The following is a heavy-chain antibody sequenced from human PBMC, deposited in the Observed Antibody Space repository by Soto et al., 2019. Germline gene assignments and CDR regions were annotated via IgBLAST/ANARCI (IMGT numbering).Heavy chain of an antibody. CDR1: GGTFSSYT. V-gene: IGHV1-69*02. J-gene: IGHJ4*02. D-gene: IGHD5-12*01. Sequence: QVQLVQSGAEVKKPGSSVKVSCKASGGTFSSYTISWVRQAPGQGLEWMGRIIPILGIANYAQKFQGRVTITADKSASTDYMELSSLSSEDTAVYYCASPSTEVVRNALYSCYDFGLDYWGQGTLVTVSS. CDR3: ASPSTEVVRNALYSCYDFGLDY. CDR2: IIPILGIA.